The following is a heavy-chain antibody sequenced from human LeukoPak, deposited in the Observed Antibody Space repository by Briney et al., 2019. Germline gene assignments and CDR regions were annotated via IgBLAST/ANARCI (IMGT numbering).Heavy chain of an antibody. CDR2: MYYNGST. D-gene: IGHD6-6*01. Sequence: SETLSLTCTVSGGSLSSSDSYWGWIRQPPGKGLEWIGSMYYNGSTYYNPSLKSRITRSVDTSKNPFTLNLSSVTAADTAVYYCARQGSSSSSGVQLDTFDYWGQGTLVTVSS. CDR3: ARQGSSSSSGVQLDTFDY. CDR1: GGSLSSSDSY. V-gene: IGHV4-39*01. J-gene: IGHJ4*02.